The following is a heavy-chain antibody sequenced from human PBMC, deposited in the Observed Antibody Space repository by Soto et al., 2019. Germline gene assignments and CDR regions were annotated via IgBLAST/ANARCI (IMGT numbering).Heavy chain of an antibody. CDR1: GFTFTSSA. CDR2: IGVGSGNT. V-gene: IGHV1-58*02. CDR3: AADIIPNFPSPHDCTPGGMDV. J-gene: IGHJ6*02. D-gene: IGHD2-8*01. Sequence: QMRLVQSGPEVKKPGTSVKVSCKASGFTFTSSAMQWVRQARGQRLEWIGWIGVGSGNTNYAQKFQERVTITRDMSTSTAYMELSSLRSEDTAVYYCAADIIPNFPSPHDCTPGGMDVWGQGTPVNVSS.